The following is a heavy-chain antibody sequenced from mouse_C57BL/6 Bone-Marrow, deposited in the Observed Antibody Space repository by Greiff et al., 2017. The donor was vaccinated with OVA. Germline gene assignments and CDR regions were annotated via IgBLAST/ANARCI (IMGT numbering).Heavy chain of an antibody. CDR2: IHPNSGST. Sequence: QVHVKQSGAELVKPGASVKLSCKASGYTFTSYWMHWVKQRPGQGLEWIGMIHPNSGSTNYNEKFKSKATLTVDKSSSTAYMQLSSLTSEDSAVYYCARITTLVAPYYWGQGTSVTVSS. V-gene: IGHV1-64*01. D-gene: IGHD1-1*01. CDR1: GYTFTSYW. J-gene: IGHJ4*01. CDR3: ARITTLVAPYY.